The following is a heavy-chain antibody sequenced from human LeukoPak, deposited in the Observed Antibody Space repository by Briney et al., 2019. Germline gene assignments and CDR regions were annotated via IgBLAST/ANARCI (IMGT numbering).Heavy chain of an antibody. CDR2: ISSSGSTI. CDR3: ARDGGYCSGGSCYSGEYYYYGMDV. D-gene: IGHD2-15*01. CDR1: GFTFSSYW. J-gene: IGHJ6*02. Sequence: GGSLRLSCAASGFTFSSYWMSWVRQAPGKGLEWVSYISSSGSTIYYADSVKGRFTISRDNAKNSLYLQMNSLRAEDTAVYYCARDGGYCSGGSCYSGEYYYYGMDVWGQGTTVTVSS. V-gene: IGHV3-48*04.